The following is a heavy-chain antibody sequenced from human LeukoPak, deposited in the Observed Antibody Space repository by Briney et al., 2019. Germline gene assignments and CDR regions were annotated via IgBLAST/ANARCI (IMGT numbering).Heavy chain of an antibody. J-gene: IGHJ4*02. D-gene: IGHD3-9*01. CDR1: GGTFSSYA. CDR3: AAPAMGGRYFDWSHRFDY. CDR2: IIPIFGTA. V-gene: IGHV1-69*05. Sequence: SVKVSCKASGGTFSSYAISWVRQAPGQGLEWMGGIIPIFGTANYAQKFQGRVTITTDESTSTAYMELSSLRSEDTAVYYCAAPAMGGRYFDWSHRFDYWGQGTLVTVSS.